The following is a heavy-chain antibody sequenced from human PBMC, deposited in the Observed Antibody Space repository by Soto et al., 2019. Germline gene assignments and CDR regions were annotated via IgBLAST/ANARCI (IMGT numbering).Heavy chain of an antibody. J-gene: IGHJ4*02. V-gene: IGHV4-34*01. CDR2: VSHRGST. Sequence: PSETLSLTCAVNGGSFTGYYGCWIRQSPGKGLEWIGEVSHRGSTNYNPSLKSRVTMSIDTSKNQFFLKLNSVTAADTGLYFCARNGGSTWYYFDSWGQGTVVT. CDR1: GGSFTGYY. D-gene: IGHD6-13*01. CDR3: ARNGGSTWYYFDS.